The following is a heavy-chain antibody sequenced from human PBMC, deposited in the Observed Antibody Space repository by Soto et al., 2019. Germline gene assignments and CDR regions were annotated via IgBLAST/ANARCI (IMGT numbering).Heavy chain of an antibody. Sequence: GGSLRLSCAASGFTFSSYAMSWVRQAPGKGLEWVSAISGSGGSTYYADSVKGRFTISRDNSKNTLYLQMNSLRAEDTAVYYCAEEQQRVQEVGFWSGYYAGYGMDVWGQGTKVTVSS. J-gene: IGHJ6*02. V-gene: IGHV3-23*01. CDR3: AEEQQRVQEVGFWSGYYAGYGMDV. CDR2: ISGSGGST. CDR1: GFTFSSYA. D-gene: IGHD3-3*01.